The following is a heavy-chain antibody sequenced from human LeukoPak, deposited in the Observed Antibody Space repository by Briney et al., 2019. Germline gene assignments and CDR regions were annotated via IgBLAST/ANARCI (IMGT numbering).Heavy chain of an antibody. CDR3: AKATGNLGN. CDR2: ICNSDDNT. CDR1: GVTFSSYA. Sequence: QSGGCLRLSCAASGVTFSSYAMSWGRQAPGKGLAWVSTICNSDDNTYYPDSVNGRFPISRDNSKSTLYLQMISLTAEDTAIYYCAKATGNLGNWGQGTLVTVSS. V-gene: IGHV3-23*01. D-gene: IGHD1-1*01. J-gene: IGHJ4*02.